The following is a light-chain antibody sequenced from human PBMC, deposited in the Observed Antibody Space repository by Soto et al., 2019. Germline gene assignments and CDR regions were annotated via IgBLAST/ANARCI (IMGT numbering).Light chain of an antibody. CDR3: FSYTSSTAYV. J-gene: IGLJ1*01. CDR2: EVS. CDR1: YSDVGGYKY. Sequence: QSALTQPPSASGSPGQSVTISCTGTYSDVGGYKYVSWYQLHPGKAPKLMIYEVSNRPSGISNRFSASKSGNTASLTISGLQAEDEADYYCFSYTSSTAYVFGTGTKVTVL. V-gene: IGLV2-14*01.